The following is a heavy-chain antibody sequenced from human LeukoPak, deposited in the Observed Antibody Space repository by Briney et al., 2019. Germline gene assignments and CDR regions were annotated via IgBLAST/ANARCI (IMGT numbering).Heavy chain of an antibody. Sequence: PGGPLRLSCAASGFTFTDYSMTWVRQAPGKGLEWVSSISTVSTYKFYSDSVKGRFTISRDNAKNILYLQMSSLSAEDTAVYYCARDGSGFYLYYFMDVWGRGTPVTVSS. V-gene: IGHV3-21*01. CDR3: ARDGSGFYLYYFMDV. J-gene: IGHJ6*03. CDR1: GFTFTDYS. CDR2: ISTVSTYK. D-gene: IGHD6-25*01.